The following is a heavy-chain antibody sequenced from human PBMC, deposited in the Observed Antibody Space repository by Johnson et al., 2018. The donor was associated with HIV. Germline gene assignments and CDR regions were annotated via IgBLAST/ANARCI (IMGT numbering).Heavy chain of an antibody. CDR3: MTMATTHEGYAFDI. D-gene: IGHD5-24*01. CDR1: GFTFSNAW. Sequence: VQLVESGGGLVKPGGSIRLSCAASGFTFSNAWMSWVRQAPGKGLEWVGRIKSKTDGGTTDYAAPVKGRFTISRDDSKNTLYLQMNSLKTEDTAVYYCMTMATTHEGYAFDIWGQGTMVTVSS. V-gene: IGHV3-15*01. CDR2: IKSKTDGGTT. J-gene: IGHJ3*02.